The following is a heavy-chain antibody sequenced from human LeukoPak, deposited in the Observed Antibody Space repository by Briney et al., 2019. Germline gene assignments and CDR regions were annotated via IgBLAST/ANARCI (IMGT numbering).Heavy chain of an antibody. CDR3: ARERSRGHSSGYYCPDAFDI. V-gene: IGHV4-59*12. Sequence: SSETLSLTCTVSGGSISSYYWSWIRQPPGKGLEWIGYIYYSGSTNYNPSLKSRVTISVDTSKNQFSLKLSSVTAADTAVYYCARERSRGHSSGYYCPDAFDIWGQGTMVTVSS. CDR1: GGSISSYY. CDR2: IYYSGST. J-gene: IGHJ3*02. D-gene: IGHD3-22*01.